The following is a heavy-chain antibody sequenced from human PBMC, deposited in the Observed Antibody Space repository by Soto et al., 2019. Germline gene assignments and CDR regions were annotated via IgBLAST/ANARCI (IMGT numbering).Heavy chain of an antibody. CDR3: ARVNVVVVAATREYYFDY. Sequence: ASVKVSCRASGYTFTGYYMHWVLQAPGQGLEWMVWINPNSGGTNYAQKFQGRVTMTRDTSISTAYMELSRLRPDDTAVYYCARVNVVVVAATREYYFDYWGRGTLVTV. CDR2: INPNSGGT. V-gene: IGHV1-2*02. D-gene: IGHD2-15*01. J-gene: IGHJ4*02. CDR1: GYTFTGYY.